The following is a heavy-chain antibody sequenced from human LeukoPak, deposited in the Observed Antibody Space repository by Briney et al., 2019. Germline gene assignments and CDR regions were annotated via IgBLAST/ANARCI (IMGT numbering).Heavy chain of an antibody. Sequence: GGSLILSCAASGFTFNSFGMHWVRQAPGKGLEWVAVISYDGSNKYSADSVKGRFTISRDNSKNTLYLQMNSLRPEDTAVYYCATDHGFHYGAYFDYWGQGTLVTVSS. D-gene: IGHD4-17*01. J-gene: IGHJ4*02. CDR3: ATDHGFHYGAYFDY. CDR2: ISYDGSNK. CDR1: GFTFNSFG. V-gene: IGHV3-30*03.